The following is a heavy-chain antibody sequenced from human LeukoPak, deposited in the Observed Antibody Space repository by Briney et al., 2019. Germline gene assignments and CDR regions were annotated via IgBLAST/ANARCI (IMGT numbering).Heavy chain of an antibody. Sequence: SGGSLRLSCAASGFTFSSYAMSWVRQAPGKGLEWVSVIYSGGSTYYADSVKGRFTISRDNSKNTVYLQMNSLRAEDTAVYYCARHDWFEPWGQGTLVTVSS. CDR1: GFTFSSYA. J-gene: IGHJ5*02. CDR3: ARHDWFEP. V-gene: IGHV3-66*04. CDR2: IYSGGST.